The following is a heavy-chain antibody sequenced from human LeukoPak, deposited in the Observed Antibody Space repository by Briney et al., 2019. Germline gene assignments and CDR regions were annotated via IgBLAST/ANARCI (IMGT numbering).Heavy chain of an antibody. D-gene: IGHD1-26*01. Sequence: GGSLRLSCAASGFTFSSSAMSWVRQVPGKGLEWVGRIKSKTDGGTTDYAAPVKGRFTISRDDSKNTLYLQMNSLKTEDTAVYYCTTGAYSGSFDFDYWGQGTLVTVSS. CDR1: GFTFSSSA. V-gene: IGHV3-15*01. CDR2: IKSKTDGGTT. J-gene: IGHJ4*02. CDR3: TTGAYSGSFDFDY.